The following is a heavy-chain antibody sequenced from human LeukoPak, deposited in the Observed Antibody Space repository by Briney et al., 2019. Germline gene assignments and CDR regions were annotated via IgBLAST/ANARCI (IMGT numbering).Heavy chain of an antibody. D-gene: IGHD3-10*01. CDR3: AREVLLWFGEYNYMDV. Sequence: SQTLSLTCAVSGGSISSGGYSWSWIRQPPGKGLEWIGSIYYSGSTYYNPSLKSRVTISVDTSKNQFSLKLSSVTAADTAVYYCAREVLLWFGEYNYMDVWGKGTTVTVSS. CDR2: IYYSGST. J-gene: IGHJ6*03. CDR1: GGSISSGGYS. V-gene: IGHV4-30-2*01.